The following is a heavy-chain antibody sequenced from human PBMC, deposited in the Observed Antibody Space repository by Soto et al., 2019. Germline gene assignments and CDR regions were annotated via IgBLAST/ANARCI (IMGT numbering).Heavy chain of an antibody. V-gene: IGHV3-64*02. CDR3: ARAGYYYCSGYYDY. D-gene: IGHD3-22*01. Sequence: GGSLRLSCAASGFTFSSYAMHWVRQAPGKGLEYVSAISSNGGSTYYADSVKGRFTISRDNSKNTLYLQMGSLRAEDMAVYYCARAGYYYCSGYYDYWGQGALVTVSS. CDR1: GFTFSSYA. CDR2: ISSNGGST. J-gene: IGHJ4*02.